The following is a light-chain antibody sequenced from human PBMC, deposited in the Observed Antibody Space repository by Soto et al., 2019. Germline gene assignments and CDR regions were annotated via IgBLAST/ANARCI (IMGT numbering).Light chain of an antibody. CDR1: QSVSSSY. V-gene: IGKV3D-15*01. Sequence: EIVLTQSPGTLSLSPGERATLSCRASQSVSSSYLAWYQQKPGQAPRLLIYGASTRATGIPARFSGSGSGTEFTLPISSLQSEDFAVYYCQQYNNWPPLTFGGGTKVDIK. CDR3: QQYNNWPPLT. J-gene: IGKJ4*01. CDR2: GAS.